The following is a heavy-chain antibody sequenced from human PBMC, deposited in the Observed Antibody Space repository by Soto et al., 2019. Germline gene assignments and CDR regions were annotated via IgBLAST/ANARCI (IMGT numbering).Heavy chain of an antibody. CDR1: GYTFTSYY. CDR3: ARDPLTSRYYYYGMEV. V-gene: IGHV1-46*01. J-gene: IGHJ6*02. D-gene: IGHD3-16*02. CDR2: INPSGGST. Sequence: ASVKVSCKASGYTFTSYYMHWVRQAPGQGLEWMGIINPSGGSTSYAQKFQGRVTMTRDTSTSTVYMELSSLRSEDTAVYYCARDPLTSRYYYYGMEVWGQGTTVTVSS.